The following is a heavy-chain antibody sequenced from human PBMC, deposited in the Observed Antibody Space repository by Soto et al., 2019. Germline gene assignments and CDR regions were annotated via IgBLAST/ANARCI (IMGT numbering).Heavy chain of an antibody. Sequence: SEILSLTCTVSGGSISSSSYYWGWIRQPPGKGLEWIGSIYYSGSTYYNPSLKSRVTISVDTSKNQFSLKLSSVTAADTAVYYCARQRKFWSGYSYIYYFDYWGQGTLVTVSS. D-gene: IGHD3-3*01. CDR3: ARQRKFWSGYSYIYYFDY. CDR1: GGSISSSSYY. V-gene: IGHV4-39*01. J-gene: IGHJ4*02. CDR2: IYYSGST.